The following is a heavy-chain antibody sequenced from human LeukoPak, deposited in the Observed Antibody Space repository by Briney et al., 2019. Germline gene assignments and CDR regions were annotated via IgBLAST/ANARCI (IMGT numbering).Heavy chain of an antibody. Sequence: PGGSLRLSCAASGFTFSSYGMHWVRQAPGKGLGWVAFTRYDGSNKYYADSVKGRFTISRDNSKNTLYLQMNSLRAEDTAVYYCARVAEVGVTGYYYYMDVWGKGTTVTISS. J-gene: IGHJ6*03. CDR2: TRYDGSNK. CDR3: ARVAEVGVTGYYYYMDV. CDR1: GFTFSSYG. D-gene: IGHD1-26*01. V-gene: IGHV3-30*02.